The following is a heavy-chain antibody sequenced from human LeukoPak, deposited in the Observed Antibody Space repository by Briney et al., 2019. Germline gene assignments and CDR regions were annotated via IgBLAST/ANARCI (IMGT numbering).Heavy chain of an antibody. CDR2: ISSSGSTI. D-gene: IGHD6-19*01. CDR3: ARGDSSGWLGYYYGMDV. Sequence: GGSLRLSCAASGFTFISYEMNWVRQAPGKGLEWVSYISSSGSTIYYADSVKGRFTISRDNAKNSLYLQMNSLRAEDTAVYYCARGDSSGWLGYYYGMDVWGQGTTVTVSS. CDR1: GFTFISYE. V-gene: IGHV3-48*03. J-gene: IGHJ6*02.